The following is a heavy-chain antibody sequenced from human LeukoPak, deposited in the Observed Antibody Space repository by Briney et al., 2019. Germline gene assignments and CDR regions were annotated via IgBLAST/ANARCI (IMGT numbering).Heavy chain of an antibody. J-gene: IGHJ5*02. CDR3: ARDPSRTNWFDP. CDR1: GDGVSISSAG. Sequence: SQTLSLTCAISGDGVSISSAGWNWIRQSPSRGLEWLGRTYYRSKWYNDYAVSVKSRITINPDTSKNQFSLQLNSVTPEDTAVYYCARDPSRTNWFDPWGQGTLVTVSS. CDR2: TYYRSKWYN. V-gene: IGHV6-1*01.